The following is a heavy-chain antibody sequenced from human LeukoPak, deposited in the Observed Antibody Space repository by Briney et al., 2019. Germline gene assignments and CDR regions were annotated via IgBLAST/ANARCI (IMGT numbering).Heavy chain of an antibody. CDR2: ISVHNGDT. CDR3: ARAINYYESRGYFGSDY. V-gene: IGHV1-18*01. Sequence: ASVKVSCKASGYTFIYYGISWVRQAPGQGLEWMGWISVHNGDTNYAQKFQGRVTMTSDTSTTTAYMELRNLRSDDTAVYFGARAINYYESRGYFGSDYWGQGTLVTVSS. CDR1: GYTFIYYG. J-gene: IGHJ4*02. D-gene: IGHD3-22*01.